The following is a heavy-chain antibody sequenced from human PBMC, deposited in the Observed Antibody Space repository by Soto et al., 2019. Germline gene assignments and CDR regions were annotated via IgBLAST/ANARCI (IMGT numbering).Heavy chain of an antibody. J-gene: IGHJ4*02. CDR1: GFTFSSYW. D-gene: IGHD3-10*01. CDR3: ARELVENGSGSYWVGYYFDY. V-gene: IGHV3-7*01. CDR2: IKQDGSEK. Sequence: GGSLRLSCAASGFTFSSYWMSWVRQAPGKGLEWVANIKQDGSEKYYVDSVKGRFTISRDNAKNSLYLQMNSLRAEDTAVYYCARELVENGSGSYWVGYYFDYWGQGTLVTVSS.